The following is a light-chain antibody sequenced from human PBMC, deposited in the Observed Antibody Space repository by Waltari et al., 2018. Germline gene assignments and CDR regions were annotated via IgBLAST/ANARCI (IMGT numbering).Light chain of an antibody. CDR2: KAS. V-gene: IGKV1-5*03. CDR1: QSVKNN. CDR3: QEYDSLPVT. Sequence: DIQMTQSPSSLSASVGDRVTIICRASQSVKNNLAWYQQAPGKAPKVLIHKASRLESGAPSRFGGSGYGTEFTLTISSLQPDDFATYYCQEYDSLPVTFGGGTKVEI. J-gene: IGKJ4*01.